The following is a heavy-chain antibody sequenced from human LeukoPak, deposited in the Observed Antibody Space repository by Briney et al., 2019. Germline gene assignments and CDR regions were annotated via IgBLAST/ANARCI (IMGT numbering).Heavy chain of an antibody. J-gene: IGHJ4*02. CDR1: GFTFSSYG. CDR3: AKGRYSNVRLDY. CDR2: IRYDGSNK. D-gene: IGHD4-11*01. Sequence: GGSLRLSCAAPGFTFSSYGMHWVRQAPGKGLEWVAFIRYDGSNKYYADSVKGRFTISRDNSKNTLYLQVNSLRAEDTAVYYCAKGRYSNVRLDYWGQGTLVTVSS. V-gene: IGHV3-30*02.